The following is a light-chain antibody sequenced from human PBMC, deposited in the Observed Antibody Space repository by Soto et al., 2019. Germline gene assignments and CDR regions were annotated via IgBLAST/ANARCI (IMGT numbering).Light chain of an antibody. Sequence: EIVMTQSPATLSVSPGERATLSCRASQSLSSNLAWYQQKPGQAPRLLIYGTSTRATGIPARFSGSGSGTEFTLTISSLQSEDFAVYYCQQYNNWTTFGQGTTVEIK. J-gene: IGKJ1*01. V-gene: IGKV3-15*01. CDR1: QSLSSN. CDR2: GTS. CDR3: QQYNNWTT.